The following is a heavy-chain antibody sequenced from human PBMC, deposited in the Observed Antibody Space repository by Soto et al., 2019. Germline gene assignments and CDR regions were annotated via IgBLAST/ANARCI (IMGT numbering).Heavy chain of an antibody. D-gene: IGHD2-21*02. CDR2: IYYSGST. CDR3: ARLQELVVTAIRPDVWFDP. Sequence: QVQLQESGPGLVKPSQTLSLTCTVSGGSISSGGYYWSWIRQHPGKGLEWIGYIYYSGSTYYNPSLKSRVTISVDTSKNQFSLKLSSVTAADTAVYYCARLQELVVTAIRPDVWFDPWGQGTLVTVSS. J-gene: IGHJ5*02. CDR1: GGSISSGGYY. V-gene: IGHV4-31*03.